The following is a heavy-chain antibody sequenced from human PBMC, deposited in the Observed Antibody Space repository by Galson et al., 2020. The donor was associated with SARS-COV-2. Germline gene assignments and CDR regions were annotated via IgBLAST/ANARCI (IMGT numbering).Heavy chain of an antibody. CDR2: IYTSGST. D-gene: IGHD2-2*01. V-gene: IGHV4-61*02. CDR1: GGSISSAGYS. Sequence: SETLSLTCTVSGGSISSAGYSWTWLRQPAGQGLEWIGRIYTSGSTNYNPSLKSRVTLSLDTSKNQFSLKLSSVTAADTAVYYCARDRVACSSTSCYSYYYYYGMDVWGQGTTVTV. J-gene: IGHJ6*02. CDR3: ARDRVACSSTSCYSYYYYYGMDV.